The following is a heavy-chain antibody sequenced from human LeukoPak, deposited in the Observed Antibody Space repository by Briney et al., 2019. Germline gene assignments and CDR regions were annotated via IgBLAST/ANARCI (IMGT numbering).Heavy chain of an antibody. D-gene: IGHD1-26*01. CDR3: ARGRRGSWGNTDAFDI. Sequence: GGSLRLSCSASGFTFNTYWMSWVRQAPGKGLQWVANVRPDGREQRYVDSVKGRFTISRDNAKNSLYLQMNSLRAEDTAVYYCARGRRGSWGNTDAFDIWGQGTMVTVSS. V-gene: IGHV3-7*01. J-gene: IGHJ3*02. CDR2: VRPDGREQ. CDR1: GFTFNTYW.